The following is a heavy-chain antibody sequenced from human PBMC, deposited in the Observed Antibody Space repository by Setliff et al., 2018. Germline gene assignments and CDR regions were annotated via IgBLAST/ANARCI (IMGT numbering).Heavy chain of an antibody. J-gene: IGHJ4*02. CDR1: GYTFTNHY. CDR2: INPGGGST. D-gene: IGHD6-19*01. V-gene: IGHV1-46*01. Sequence: ASVKVSCKASGYTFTNHYMHWVRQAPGQGLEWMGMINPGGGSTTYAQKFQGRVTMTRDTSTSTVYMELSSLRTEDTAVYYCARDQFSSGWYGPPESYFDCWGQGIQVTVSS. CDR3: ARDQFSSGWYGPPESYFDC.